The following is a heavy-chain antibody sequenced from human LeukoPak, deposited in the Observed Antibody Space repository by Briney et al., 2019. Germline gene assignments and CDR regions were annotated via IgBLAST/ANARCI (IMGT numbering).Heavy chain of an antibody. V-gene: IGHV4-34*01. J-gene: IGHJ4*02. Sequence: SETLSLTCAVYGESFSGYYWSWIRQPPGKGLEWIGEINHSGSTNYNPSLKSRVTVSVDTSKNQFSLKLNSVTAADTAVYFCARVDYGDYSKAFDYWGQGTLVTVSS. CDR2: INHSGST. D-gene: IGHD4-17*01. CDR1: GESFSGYY. CDR3: ARVDYGDYSKAFDY.